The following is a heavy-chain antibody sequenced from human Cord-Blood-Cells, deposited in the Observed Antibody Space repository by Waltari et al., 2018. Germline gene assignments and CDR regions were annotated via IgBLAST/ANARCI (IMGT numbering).Heavy chain of an antibody. J-gene: IGHJ5*02. D-gene: IGHD4-17*01. Sequence: QVQLVQSGAEVKKPGASVKVSCKVSGYTLTELSMHWVRQAPGKGLEWMGCCDPEDGETIYAQKFQGRVTMTEDTSTDTAYMELSSLRSEDTAVYYCATVDYGDYVARYSGFDPWGQGTLVTVSS. V-gene: IGHV1-24*01. CDR2: CDPEDGET. CDR3: ATVDYGDYVARYSGFDP. CDR1: GYTLTELS.